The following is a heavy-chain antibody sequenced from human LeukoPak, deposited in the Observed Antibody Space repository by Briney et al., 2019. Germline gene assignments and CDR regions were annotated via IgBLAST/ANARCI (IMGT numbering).Heavy chain of an antibody. Sequence: GGSLRLSCAASGFTFSSYSMNWVRQAPGKGLEWVAVISYDGHNEYYADSVKGRFTISRDNSKNTVLLQMNSLRVEDTAVYYCAKGIGYGGMDVWGQGTTLIVSS. CDR1: GFTFSSYS. CDR3: AKGIGYGGMDV. D-gene: IGHD5-12*01. J-gene: IGHJ6*02. V-gene: IGHV3-30*18. CDR2: ISYDGHNE.